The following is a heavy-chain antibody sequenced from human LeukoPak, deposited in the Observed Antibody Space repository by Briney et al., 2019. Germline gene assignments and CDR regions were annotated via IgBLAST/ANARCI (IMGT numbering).Heavy chain of an antibody. CDR3: AKYCSGGSCYDNYYFDY. CDR1: GFTFSSYA. Sequence: GGSLRLSCAASGFTFSSYAMSWVRQAPGKGLEWVPAISGSGGSTYYADSVKGRFTISRDNSKNTLYLQMNSLRAEDTAAYYCAKYCSGGSCYDNYYFDYWGQGTLVTVSS. D-gene: IGHD2-15*01. V-gene: IGHV3-23*01. J-gene: IGHJ4*02. CDR2: ISGSGGST.